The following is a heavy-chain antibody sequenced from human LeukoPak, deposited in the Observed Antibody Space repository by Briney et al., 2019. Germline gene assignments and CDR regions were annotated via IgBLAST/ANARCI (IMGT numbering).Heavy chain of an antibody. CDR3: ARDRRGYYYGMDV. CDR2: IYSGGST. J-gene: IGHJ6*01. Sequence: GGSLRLSCAASGFTVSSNYMSWVRQAPGKGLEWVSVIYSGGSTYYADSVKGRFTISRDNSKNTLYLQMNSLKAEDTAVYYCARDRRGYYYGMDVWGQGTTVTVSS. D-gene: IGHD3-10*01. V-gene: IGHV3-66*01. CDR1: GFTVSSNY.